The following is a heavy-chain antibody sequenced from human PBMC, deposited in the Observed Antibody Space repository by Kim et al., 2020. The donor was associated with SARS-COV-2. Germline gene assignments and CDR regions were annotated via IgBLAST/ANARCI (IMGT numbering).Heavy chain of an antibody. V-gene: IGHV1-46*01. J-gene: IGHJ4*02. CDR1: GYTFIYYY. CDR3: ARDFRLGWEY. D-gene: IGHD7-27*01. CDR2: INPSGAIT. Sequence: ASVKVSCKASGYTFIYYYIHWLRQAPGQGLAWMGLINPSGAITTYAQKFQGRVTMTRDTSTNTVYVELSSLRSEDTDVYYFARDFRLGWEYWGQGILL.